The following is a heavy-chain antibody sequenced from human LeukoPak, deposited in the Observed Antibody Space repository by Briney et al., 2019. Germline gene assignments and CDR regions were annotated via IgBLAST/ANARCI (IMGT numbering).Heavy chain of an antibody. J-gene: IGHJ4*02. D-gene: IGHD5-12*01. CDR3: ARDAESGYDNYYFDY. V-gene: IGHV4-4*02. CDR1: GCSISSSNW. CDR2: IYHSGST. Sequence: PSGTLSLTCAVSGCSISSSNWWSWVRQPPGKGLEWIGEIYHSGSTNYNPSLKSRVTISVDKSKNQFSLKLSSVTAADTAVYYCARDAESGYDNYYFDYWGQGTLVTVSS.